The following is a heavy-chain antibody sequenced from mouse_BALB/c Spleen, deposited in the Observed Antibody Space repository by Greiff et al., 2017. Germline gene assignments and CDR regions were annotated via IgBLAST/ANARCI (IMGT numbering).Heavy chain of an antibody. J-gene: IGHJ2*01. CDR3: TRGVYGLHDDMDY. CDR1: GFTFSSYT. CDR2: ISSGGSYT. Sequence: EVLLLESGGGLVKPGGSLKLSCAASGFTFSSYTMSWVRQTPEKRLEWVATISSGGSYTYYPDSVKGRYTISRDNAKNTVYLQMSSLTSEDTAMYYCTRGVYGLHDDMDYWGQGTTLTVSS. D-gene: IGHD2-10*02. V-gene: IGHV5-6-4*01.